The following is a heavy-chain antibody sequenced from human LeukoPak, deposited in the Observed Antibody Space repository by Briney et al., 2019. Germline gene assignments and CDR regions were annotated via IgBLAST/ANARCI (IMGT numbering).Heavy chain of an antibody. Sequence: SETLSLTCTVSGGSISSYYWSWIRQPPGKGLEWIGYIYYSGSTNYIPSLKSRVTISVDTSKNQFSLKLSSVTAADTAVYYCARHPSSGWGYYYYYMDVWGKGTTVTISS. CDR2: IYYSGST. V-gene: IGHV4-59*08. CDR1: GGSISSYY. CDR3: ARHPSSGWGYYYYYMDV. D-gene: IGHD6-19*01. J-gene: IGHJ6*03.